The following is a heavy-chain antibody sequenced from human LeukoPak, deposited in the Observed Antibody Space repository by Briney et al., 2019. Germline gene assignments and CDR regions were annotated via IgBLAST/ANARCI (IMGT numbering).Heavy chain of an antibody. Sequence: GRSLRLSCAASGFTFSSYGMHWVRQAPGKGLEWVAVIWYDGSNKYYADSVNGRFTISRDNSKNTLCLQMNSLRAEDTAVYYCPSWEAVAGTVFDAFDIWGQGTMVTVSS. J-gene: IGHJ3*02. CDR1: GFTFSSYG. CDR2: IWYDGSNK. V-gene: IGHV3-33*01. D-gene: IGHD6-19*01. CDR3: PSWEAVAGTVFDAFDI.